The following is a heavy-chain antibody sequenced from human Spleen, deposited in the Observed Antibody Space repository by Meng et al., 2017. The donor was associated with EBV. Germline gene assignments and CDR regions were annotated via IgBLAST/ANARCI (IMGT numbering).Heavy chain of an antibody. CDR3: ARAVDYYDTSGYSGYFDS. Sequence: QVQLQQSGSGLVRPSEPLSLTCAVSGVSISGGSSSWSWIRQPLGEGLEWIGYISSSGNTRYNSSLKSPVSISVDTSKNQFSLRLTFVTSADTAVYYCARAVDYYDTSGYSGYFDSWGQGSLVTVSS. CDR1: GVSISGGSSS. J-gene: IGHJ4*02. V-gene: IGHV4-30-2*01. D-gene: IGHD3-22*01. CDR2: ISSSGNT.